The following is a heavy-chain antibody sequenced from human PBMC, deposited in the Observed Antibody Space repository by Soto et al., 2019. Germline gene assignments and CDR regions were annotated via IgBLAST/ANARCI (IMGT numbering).Heavy chain of an antibody. CDR3: ASGGAVGGDSEFFQH. CDR2: INPSDGST. CDR1: GYTFTSYY. Sequence: GASVKVSCKASGYTFTSYYMHWVRRAPGQRLEWMGIINPSDGSTNYAQEFQGRVTMTRDPSTSTVYMELSSLRSEDTAVYYCASGGAVGGDSEFFQHWGQGTLVTVSS. V-gene: IGHV1-46*01. J-gene: IGHJ1*01. D-gene: IGHD2-21*02.